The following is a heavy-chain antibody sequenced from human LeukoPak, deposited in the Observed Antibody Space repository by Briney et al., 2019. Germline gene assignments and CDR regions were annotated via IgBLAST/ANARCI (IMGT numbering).Heavy chain of an antibody. V-gene: IGHV5-51*01. J-gene: IGHJ4*02. Sequence: PGESLKISCKTSGYKFTNYCIGWVRQMPGKGLEWVGIIHPQESDTKYGPSFQGQVTISVGKSIFTAYLQWSSLKESDTAMYYCARGRQYDFWAARGLDYWGQGTLVTVSS. CDR3: ARGRQYDFWAARGLDY. CDR1: GYKFTNYC. D-gene: IGHD3-3*01. CDR2: IHPQESDT.